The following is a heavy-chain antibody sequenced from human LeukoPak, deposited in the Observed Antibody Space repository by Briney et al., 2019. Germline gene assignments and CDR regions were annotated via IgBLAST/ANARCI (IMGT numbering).Heavy chain of an antibody. CDR3: ARVSYYGSGSYPDYYYYYMDV. Sequence: PSETLSLTCTVSGGSISSSSYYWSWIRQPPGKGLEWIGYIYYSGSTNYNPSLKSRVTISVDTSKNQFSLKLSSVTAADTAVYYCARVSYYGSGSYPDYYYYYMDVWGKGTTVTISS. CDR2: IYYSGST. J-gene: IGHJ6*03. D-gene: IGHD3-10*01. V-gene: IGHV4-61*01. CDR1: GGSISSSSYY.